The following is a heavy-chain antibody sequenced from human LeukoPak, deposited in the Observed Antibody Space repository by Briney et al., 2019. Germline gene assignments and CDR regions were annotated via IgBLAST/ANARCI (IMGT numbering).Heavy chain of an antibody. CDR3: ARAVRIYGDLTLFDY. J-gene: IGHJ4*02. D-gene: IGHD4-17*01. V-gene: IGHV4-30-2*01. CDR2: IYHSGST. CDR1: GGSISSGGYS. Sequence: PSETLSLTCAVSGGSISSGGYSWSWIRQPPGKGLEWIGYIYHSGSTYYNPSLKSRVTISVDRSKNQFSLKLSSVTAADTAVYYCARAVRIYGDLTLFDYWGQGTLVTVSS.